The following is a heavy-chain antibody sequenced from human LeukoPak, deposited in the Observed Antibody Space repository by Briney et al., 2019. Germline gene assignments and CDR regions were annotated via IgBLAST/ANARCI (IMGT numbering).Heavy chain of an antibody. D-gene: IGHD1-14*01. CDR1: GFTFSTYW. CDR3: ATVSGDTHDD. V-gene: IGHV3-7*04. Sequence: RSGGSLRLSCAASGFTFSTYWMSWVRQAPGKGLEWVANINQDGSEKYYVDSVEGRFTISRDNAKNSLYLQINSLRADDTAAYYCATVSGDTHDDWGQGALVSVSS. CDR2: INQDGSEK. J-gene: IGHJ4*02.